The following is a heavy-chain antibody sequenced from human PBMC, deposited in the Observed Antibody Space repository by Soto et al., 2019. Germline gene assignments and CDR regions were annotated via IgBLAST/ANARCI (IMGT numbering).Heavy chain of an antibody. CDR1: GYSFPSYW. V-gene: IGHV5-51*01. D-gene: IGHD4-17*01. J-gene: IGHJ4*02. Sequence: PGESLKISCKGPGYSFPSYWIGWVRQMPGKGREWLGIVYPGDPDTSYSPSFQGQVTISADKSISTAYLQWSSLKASDTAMYYCARQGNGAEGFDFWGQGALVTVSS. CDR3: ARQGNGAEGFDF. CDR2: VYPGDPDT.